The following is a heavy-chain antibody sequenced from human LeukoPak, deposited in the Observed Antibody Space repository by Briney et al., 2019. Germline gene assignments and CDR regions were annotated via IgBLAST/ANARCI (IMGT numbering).Heavy chain of an antibody. CDR2: INHSGST. J-gene: IGHJ4*02. D-gene: IGHD3-22*01. CDR1: GGAFSGYY. Sequence: PSETLSLTCAVYGGAFSGYYWSWIRQPPGKGLELIGGINHSGSTNYNPSLKSRVTISVDTSKNQFSLKLSSVTAADTAVYYCARGAPYYYDSSGYERLGFDYWGQGTLVTVSS. CDR3: ARGAPYYYDSSGYERLGFDY. V-gene: IGHV4-34*01.